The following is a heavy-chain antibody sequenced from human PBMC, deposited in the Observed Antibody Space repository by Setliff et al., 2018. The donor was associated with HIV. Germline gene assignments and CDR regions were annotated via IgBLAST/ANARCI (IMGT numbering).Heavy chain of an antibody. V-gene: IGHV3-48*04. CDR3: ASFYGDYGY. D-gene: IGHD3-10*01. CDR2: IGSSNHGI. Sequence: GGSLRLSCAASGFNFRSYGMTWVRQAPGKGLDWVAHIGSSNHGIHYTASVQGRFTVSRDNANNLLFLQMNNLRAEDTAVYYCASFYGDYGYWGHGTQVTVSS. J-gene: IGHJ4*01. CDR1: GFNFRSYG.